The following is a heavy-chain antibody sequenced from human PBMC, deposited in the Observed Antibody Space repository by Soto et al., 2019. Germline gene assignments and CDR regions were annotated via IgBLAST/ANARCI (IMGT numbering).Heavy chain of an antibody. J-gene: IGHJ4*02. CDR3: ARDTGYTFGSLNY. V-gene: IGHV1-3*01. CDR2: MNAGVGNT. D-gene: IGHD5-18*01. CDR1: GYTFTDYA. Sequence: GASVKVSCKASGYTFTDYALHWVRQAPGQRPEWMGWMNAGVGNTLYSQKFQGRITITRDTSASTAYMELNSLKSEDTAIYYCARDTGYTFGSLNYWGPGTLVTVSS.